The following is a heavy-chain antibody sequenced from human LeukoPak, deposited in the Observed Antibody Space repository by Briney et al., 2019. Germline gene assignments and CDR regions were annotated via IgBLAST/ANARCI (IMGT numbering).Heavy chain of an antibody. V-gene: IGHV4-59*01. CDR2: IDYSGTA. J-gene: IGHJ4*02. Sequence: PSETLSLTCTVPGGSISTYYWNWLRQPPGKGLEWMGYIDYSGTANINSSLKSRGTLSIDTSRNQFSLKLSSVTAADTAVYYCARAGGSYSFDYWGQGTRVTVSS. D-gene: IGHD1-26*01. CDR3: ARAGGSYSFDY. CDR1: GGSISTYY.